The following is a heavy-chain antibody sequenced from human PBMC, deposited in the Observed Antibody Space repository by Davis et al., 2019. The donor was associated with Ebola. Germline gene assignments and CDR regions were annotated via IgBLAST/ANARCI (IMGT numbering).Heavy chain of an antibody. CDR1: GFTFRNYA. CDR3: VRAVLHEVLDY. V-gene: IGHV3-30*04. J-gene: IGHJ4*02. Sequence: PGGSLRLSCAASGFTFRNYAMHWVRHAPGKGLEWVAVVSHRERERFYADSVKGRVPISRDNSENTPYLQMSSLTGDDTAVYYCVRAVLHEVLDYWGQVTPVTVSS. CDR2: VSHRERER. D-gene: IGHD2-8*01.